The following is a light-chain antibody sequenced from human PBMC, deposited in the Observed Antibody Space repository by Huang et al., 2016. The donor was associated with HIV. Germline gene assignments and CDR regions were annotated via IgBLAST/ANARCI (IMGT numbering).Light chain of an antibody. V-gene: IGKV3-20*01. CDR3: QQYGTSPPHT. CDR2: GAS. J-gene: IGKJ2*01. CDR1: QSVSSSY. Sequence: IVLTQSPGTLSLSPGERATLSCRASQSVSSSYLAWYHQQPGQAPRLLIYGASSRATGIPDRFSGSGSGTDFTLTISRLEPEDFAVYYCQQYGTSPPHTFGQGTKLEIK.